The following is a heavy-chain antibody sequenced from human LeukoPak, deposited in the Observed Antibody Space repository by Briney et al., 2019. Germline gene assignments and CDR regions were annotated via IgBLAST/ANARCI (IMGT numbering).Heavy chain of an antibody. D-gene: IGHD2-2*01. Sequence: PSETLSLTCTVSGGSISSGDYYWGWIRQPPGKGLEWIGYIYYSGSTYYNPSLKSRVTISVDTSKNQFSLKLSSVTAADTAVYYCARGVVVVPAVYYYGMDVWGQGTTVTVSS. CDR3: ARGVVVVPAVYYYGMDV. V-gene: IGHV4-30-4*01. J-gene: IGHJ6*02. CDR1: GGSISSGDYY. CDR2: IYYSGST.